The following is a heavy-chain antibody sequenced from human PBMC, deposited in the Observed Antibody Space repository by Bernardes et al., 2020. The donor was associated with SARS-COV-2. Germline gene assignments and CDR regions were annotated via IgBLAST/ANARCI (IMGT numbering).Heavy chain of an antibody. V-gene: IGHV3-23*01. Sequence: GGSLRLSCAASGFSFRTYAMSWVRKTPGKGLEWVSVISGNSGNIYYADSVKGRFTISRDNSKNTLYLQMNSLRVEDTAVYYCVKDFDYWGQGTLVTVSS. CDR2: ISGNSGNI. J-gene: IGHJ4*02. CDR3: VKDFDY. CDR1: GFSFRTYA.